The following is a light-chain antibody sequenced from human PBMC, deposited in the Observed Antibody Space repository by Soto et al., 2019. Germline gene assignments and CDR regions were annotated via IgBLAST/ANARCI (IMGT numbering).Light chain of an antibody. J-gene: IGKJ4*01. V-gene: IGKV3-20*01. Sequence: EIVLTQSPGTLSLSPGERATLSCRASQSVSSATYLAWYQQKPGQAPRLLIYGASSRAAGIPDRFSGSGSGTDFTLTISRLGPEDFAVYYCQQYGDSPLTFGGGTKVETK. CDR1: QSVSSATY. CDR2: GAS. CDR3: QQYGDSPLT.